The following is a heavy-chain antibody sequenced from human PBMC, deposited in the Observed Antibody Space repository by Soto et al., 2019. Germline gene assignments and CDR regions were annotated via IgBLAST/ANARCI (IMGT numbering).Heavy chain of an antibody. CDR3: ARRRGPLLKDAFDI. Sequence: XGSLRLSCAACGLTFGSYAMSWVRQAPGKGLEWVSAISGSGGSTYYADSVKGRFTISRDNSKNLMYLQMNSLRADDTAVYFCARRRGPLLKDAFDIWGQGTMVTVSS. V-gene: IGHV3-23*01. CDR2: ISGSGGST. D-gene: IGHD2-15*01. J-gene: IGHJ3*02. CDR1: GLTFGSYA.